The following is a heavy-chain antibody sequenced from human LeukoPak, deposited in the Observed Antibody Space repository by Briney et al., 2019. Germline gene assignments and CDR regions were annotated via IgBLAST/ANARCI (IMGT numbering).Heavy chain of an antibody. CDR3: ARAGIYVKFAFDI. CDR1: GYTFTGYY. Sequence: GASVKVSCKASGYTFTGYYMHWVRQAPGQGLEWMGWINPNSGGANYAQKFQGRVTMTRDTSISTAYMELSRLRSDDTAVYYCARAGIYVKFAFDIWGQGTMVTVSS. J-gene: IGHJ3*02. D-gene: IGHD3-10*01. CDR2: INPNSGGA. V-gene: IGHV1-2*02.